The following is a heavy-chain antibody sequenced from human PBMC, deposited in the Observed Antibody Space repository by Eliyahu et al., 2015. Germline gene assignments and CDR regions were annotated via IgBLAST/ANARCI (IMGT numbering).Heavy chain of an antibody. CDR2: IWYDGGFK. J-gene: IGHJ4*02. CDR3: AKDGLSSREFDS. Sequence: QVQLVESGGGVVQPGRSLRLSCAASGFRFSTYGMHWVRQAPGKGLEWVALIWYDGGFKHYADSVQGRFTISRDNSNNTLTLEMNNLKVEDTGVYYCAKDGLSSREFDSWGQGTLVTVSS. D-gene: IGHD2/OR15-2a*01. CDR1: GFRFSTYG. V-gene: IGHV3-33*03.